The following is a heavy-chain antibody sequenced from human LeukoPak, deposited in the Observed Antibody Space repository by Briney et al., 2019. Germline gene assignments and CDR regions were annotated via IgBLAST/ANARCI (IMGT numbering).Heavy chain of an antibody. Sequence: SETLSLTCTVSGGSISSYYWSWIRQPPGKGLEWIGYIYYSGSTNYNPSLKSRVTISVDTSKNQFSLKLSSVTAADTAVYYCARGRRYDILTGYYLFDYWGQGTLVTVSS. CDR3: ARGRRYDILTGYYLFDY. J-gene: IGHJ4*02. CDR2: IYYSGST. V-gene: IGHV4-59*01. D-gene: IGHD3-9*01. CDR1: GGSISSYY.